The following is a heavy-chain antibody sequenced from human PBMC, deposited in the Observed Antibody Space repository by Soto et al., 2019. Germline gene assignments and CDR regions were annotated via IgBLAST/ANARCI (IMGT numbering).Heavy chain of an antibody. Sequence: PSETLSLTCTVSGGSISSYYWSWIRQPPGKGLEWIGEINHSGSTNHNPSLKSRVTISVDTSKNQFSLKLSSVTAADTAVYYCARGTTNTWFDPWGQGTLVTVSS. J-gene: IGHJ5*02. CDR3: ARGTTNTWFDP. V-gene: IGHV4-34*01. D-gene: IGHD1-26*01. CDR1: GGSISSYY. CDR2: INHSGST.